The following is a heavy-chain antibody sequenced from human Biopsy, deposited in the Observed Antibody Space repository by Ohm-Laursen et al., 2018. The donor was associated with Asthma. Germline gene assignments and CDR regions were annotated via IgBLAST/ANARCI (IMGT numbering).Heavy chain of an antibody. Sequence: SLRLSCAATGFSFSNFAIHWVRQAPGKGLEWVGVISKDASTQDYADSVKGRFTMARDNSKNTLDLQMNSLREEDTAVHYCVRDGTDDAFDIWGQGTVVSVSS. CDR1: GFSFSNFA. J-gene: IGHJ3*02. V-gene: IGHV3-30*01. CDR3: VRDGTDDAFDI. D-gene: IGHD1-1*01. CDR2: ISKDASTQ.